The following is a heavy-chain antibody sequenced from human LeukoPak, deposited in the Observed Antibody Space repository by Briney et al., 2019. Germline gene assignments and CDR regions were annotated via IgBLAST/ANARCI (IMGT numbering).Heavy chain of an antibody. Sequence: ASVKVSCKASGYTFTGYYMHWVRQAPGQRLEWMGWINPNGANTNYAQKFQGRVNMTRDTSISTAYMELSRLRSDDTALYYCARDFTGLLPPSYYFDYWGQGTLVTVSS. CDR1: GYTFTGYY. J-gene: IGHJ4*02. V-gene: IGHV1-2*02. CDR2: INPNGANT. CDR3: ARDFTGLLPPSYYFDY. D-gene: IGHD2-15*01.